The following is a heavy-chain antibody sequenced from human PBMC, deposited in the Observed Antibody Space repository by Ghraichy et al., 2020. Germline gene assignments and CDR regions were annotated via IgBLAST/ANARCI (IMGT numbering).Heavy chain of an antibody. Sequence: SQTLSLTCAISGDSVSGATGAWNWIRQSPTRGLEWLGRTYYKSKWYKEYAVSVKSRMTLNIDTSKNQFSLQLTSVIPEDTSLYYCARDWYRTAFDIWGQGTKVTVSS. J-gene: IGHJ3*02. D-gene: IGHD6-13*01. V-gene: IGHV6-1*01. CDR3: ARDWYRTAFDI. CDR1: GDSVSGATGA. CDR2: TYYKSKWYK.